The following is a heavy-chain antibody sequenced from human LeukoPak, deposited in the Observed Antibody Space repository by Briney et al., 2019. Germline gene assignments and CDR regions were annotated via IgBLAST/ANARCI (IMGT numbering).Heavy chain of an antibody. D-gene: IGHD2-15*01. Sequence: SETLSLTCAVYGGSFSGYYWSWIRQPPGKGLEWIGEINHSGSTNYNPSLKSRVTISVDTSKNQFSLKLRSVTAADTAVYYCARVSFFRWAATRPSYYYYMDVWGKGTTVTISS. CDR3: ARVSFFRWAATRPSYYYYMDV. CDR2: INHSGST. J-gene: IGHJ6*03. V-gene: IGHV4-34*01. CDR1: GGSFSGYY.